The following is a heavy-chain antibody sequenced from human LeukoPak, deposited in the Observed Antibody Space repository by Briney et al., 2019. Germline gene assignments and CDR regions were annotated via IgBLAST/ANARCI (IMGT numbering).Heavy chain of an antibody. Sequence: GGTLRLSCAASGFTFSSYGMSWVRQAPGQGLEWVSVISGSGVSTYYADSVKGRFTISRDNSKNTLYLQMNSLRAEDTAVYYCARDRGSGWPTFDYWGQGTLVTVSS. D-gene: IGHD6-19*01. V-gene: IGHV3-23*01. CDR2: ISGSGVST. J-gene: IGHJ4*02. CDR1: GFTFSSYG. CDR3: ARDRGSGWPTFDY.